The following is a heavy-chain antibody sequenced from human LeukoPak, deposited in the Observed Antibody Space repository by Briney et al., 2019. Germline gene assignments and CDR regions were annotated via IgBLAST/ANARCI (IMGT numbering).Heavy chain of an antibody. Sequence: SVKVSCKASGGTFSSYAISWVRQAPGQGLEWMGGIIPIFGTANYAQKFQGRVTITADESTSTAYIELSSLRSEDTAVYYCARDSTGVDGMDVWGQGTTVTVSS. CDR2: IIPIFGTA. CDR1: GGTFSSYA. CDR3: ARDSTGVDGMDV. D-gene: IGHD2-2*01. V-gene: IGHV1-69*01. J-gene: IGHJ6*02.